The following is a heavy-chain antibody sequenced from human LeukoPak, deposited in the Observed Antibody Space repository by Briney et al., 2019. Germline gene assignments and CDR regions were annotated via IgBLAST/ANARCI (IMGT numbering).Heavy chain of an antibody. CDR2: ISAYNGTT. CDR1: GYTFTSYG. CDR3: AITYDSSQNDAFDI. D-gene: IGHD3-22*01. J-gene: IGHJ3*02. V-gene: IGHV1-18*01. Sequence: ASVKVSFKASGYTFTSYGISWVRQAPGQGLEWMGWISAYNGTTNYAQKLQGRVTMTTDTSTSTAYMELRSLRSDDTAVYYCAITYDSSQNDAFDIWGQGTMVTVSS.